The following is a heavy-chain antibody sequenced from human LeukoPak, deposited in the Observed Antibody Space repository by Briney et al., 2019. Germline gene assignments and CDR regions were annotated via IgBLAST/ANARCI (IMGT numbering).Heavy chain of an antibody. V-gene: IGHV3-21*01. D-gene: IGHD6-19*01. Sequence: GGSLRLSCAASGFTFSSYGMHWVRQAPGKGLEWVSSISSTSSYIYYADSVKGRFTISRDNAKNSLYLQMNSLRAEDTAVYYCASFNQYSSGSWDYWGQGTLVTVSS. J-gene: IGHJ4*02. CDR1: GFTFSSYG. CDR2: ISSTSSYI. CDR3: ASFNQYSSGSWDY.